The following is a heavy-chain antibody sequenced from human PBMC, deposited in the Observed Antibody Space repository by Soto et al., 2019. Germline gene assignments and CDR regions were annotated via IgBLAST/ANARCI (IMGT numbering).Heavy chain of an antibody. V-gene: IGHV3-7*01. J-gene: IGHJ5*02. CDR2: INPDGSEK. Sequence: EVQLVESGGGLVQPGGSLRLSCAASGFSFSSKWMTWVRQAPGKGLEWVANINPDGSEKQYVDSVRGRCTISRDNANNSLYLQMNSLRAEDTAVYVCSYSIAYGYFFDPWGQGTLVTVAS. D-gene: IGHD1-26*01. CDR1: GFSFSSKW. CDR3: SYSIAYGYFFDP.